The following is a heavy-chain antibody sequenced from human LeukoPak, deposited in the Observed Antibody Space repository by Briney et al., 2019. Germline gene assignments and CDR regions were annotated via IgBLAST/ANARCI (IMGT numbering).Heavy chain of an antibody. V-gene: IGHV4-31*11. D-gene: IGHD2-2*01. CDR3: AREPSVVVPAAIFHYGMDV. CDR2: IYYSGST. J-gene: IGHJ6*02. CDR1: GGSFSGYY. Sequence: PSETLSLTCAVYGGSFSGYYWSWIRQHPGKGLEWIGYIYYSGSTYYNPSLKSRVTISVETSKNQFSLKLSSVTAADTAVYYCAREPSVVVPAAIFHYGMDVWGQGTTVTVSS.